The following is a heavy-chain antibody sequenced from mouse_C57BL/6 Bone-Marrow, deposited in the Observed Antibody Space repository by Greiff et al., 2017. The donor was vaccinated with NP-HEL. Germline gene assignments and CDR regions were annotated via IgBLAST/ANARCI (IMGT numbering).Heavy chain of an antibody. V-gene: IGHV3-8*01. CDR2: ISYSGST. CDR1: GYSITSDY. D-gene: IGHD2-2*01. CDR3: ARSPLWLRRNYYAMDY. Sequence: VQLQASGPGLAKPSQTLSLTCSVTGYSITSDYWNWIRKFPGNKLEYMGYISYSGSTYYNPSLKSRISITRDTSKNQYYLQLNSVTTEDTATYYCARSPLWLRRNYYAMDYWGQGTSVTVSS. J-gene: IGHJ4*01.